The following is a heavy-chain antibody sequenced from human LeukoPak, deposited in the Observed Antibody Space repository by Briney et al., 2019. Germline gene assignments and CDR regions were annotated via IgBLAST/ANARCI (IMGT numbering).Heavy chain of an antibody. D-gene: IGHD6-19*01. V-gene: IGHV1-69*05. Sequence: SVKVSCKASGGTFSSYAISWVRQAPGQGLEWMGRIIPIFGTANYAQKFQGRVTITTDESTSTAYMELSSLRSEDTAVYYCARIVVAGSLYFDYWGQGTLVTVSS. CDR3: ARIVVAGSLYFDY. CDR1: GGTFSSYA. J-gene: IGHJ4*01. CDR2: IIPIFGTA.